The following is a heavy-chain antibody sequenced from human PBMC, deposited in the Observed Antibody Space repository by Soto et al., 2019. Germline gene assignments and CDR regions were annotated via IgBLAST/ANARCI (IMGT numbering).Heavy chain of an antibody. J-gene: IGHJ6*01. CDR2: ISSSGSTI. Sequence: VVSLRLSCASSVFTFSSYEMNCVRQSPGKGLEWVSYISSSGSTIYYADSVKGRFTISRDNAKNSLYLQMNSLRAEDTAVYYCASSRGHLDVYGMEILGPATTISVS. CDR3: ASSRGHLDVYGMEI. D-gene: IGHD3-16*01. V-gene: IGHV3-48*03. CDR1: VFTFSSYE.